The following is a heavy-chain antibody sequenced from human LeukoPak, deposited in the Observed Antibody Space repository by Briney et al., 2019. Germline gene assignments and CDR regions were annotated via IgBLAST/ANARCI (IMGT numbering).Heavy chain of an antibody. CDR3: ARARDWFDP. Sequence: GGSLRLSCAAPGFTFSSYWMSWVRQAPGKGLEWVANIKQDGSEKYYVDSVKGRFTISRDNAKNSLYLQMNSLRAEDTAVYYCARARDWFDPWGQGTLVTVSS. J-gene: IGHJ5*02. CDR1: GFTFSSYW. CDR2: IKQDGSEK. V-gene: IGHV3-7*01.